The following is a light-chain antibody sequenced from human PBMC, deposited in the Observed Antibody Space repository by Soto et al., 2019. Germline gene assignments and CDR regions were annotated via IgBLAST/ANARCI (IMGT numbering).Light chain of an antibody. Sequence: EIVVTQSPATLSVSPGERGTLSCRASQSISSNLAWYQQKPGQAPRLLIYGASTRATGIPARFSASGSGTEFTLTISSLQSEDFAVYYCQQYYKWPLTFGQGTRLEIK. V-gene: IGKV3-15*01. CDR1: QSISSN. CDR3: QQYYKWPLT. CDR2: GAS. J-gene: IGKJ5*01.